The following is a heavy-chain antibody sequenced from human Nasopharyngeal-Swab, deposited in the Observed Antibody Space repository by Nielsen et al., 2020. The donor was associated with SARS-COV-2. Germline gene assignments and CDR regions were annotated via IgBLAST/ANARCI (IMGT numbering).Heavy chain of an antibody. J-gene: IGHJ6*02. Sequence: GGSLRLSCTASGFTFSIYEMNWVRQAPGKGLEWVSYIHKGGGIIYYADSVKGRFTISRDNAKNSLSLQMNNLRVEDTAVYYRARGSKFYYAMDFWGQGTTVTVSS. CDR3: ARGSKFYYAMDF. CDR2: IHKGGGII. V-gene: IGHV3-48*03. CDR1: GFTFSIYE. D-gene: IGHD3-10*01.